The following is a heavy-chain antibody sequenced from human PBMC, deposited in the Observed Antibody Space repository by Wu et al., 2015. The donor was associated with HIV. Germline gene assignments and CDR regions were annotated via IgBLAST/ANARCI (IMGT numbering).Heavy chain of an antibody. J-gene: IGHJ3*02. Sequence: QVQLVQSGAEVKRPGSSVKVSCKASGDTFSSSAISWVRQAPGQGLEWMGGIIPIFGTANYAQKFQGRVTITTDESTSTAYMELSSLRSEDTAVYYCARVSIPNFDTLGAFDIWGQGTMVTVSS. V-gene: IGHV1-69*05. CDR1: GDTFSSSA. D-gene: IGHD3-9*01. CDR3: ARVSIPNFDTLGAFDI. CDR2: IIPIFGTA.